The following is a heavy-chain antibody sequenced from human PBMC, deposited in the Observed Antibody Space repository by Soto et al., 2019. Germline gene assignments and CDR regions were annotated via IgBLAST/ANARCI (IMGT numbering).Heavy chain of an antibody. J-gene: IGHJ5*02. CDR3: AKDHESGYDSNNWFDP. Sequence: GGSLRLSCAASGFTFSSYAMSWVRQAPGKGLEWVSAISGSGGSTYYADSVKGRFTISRDNSKNTLYLQMNSLRAEDTAVYYCAKDHESGYDSNNWFDPWGQGTLVTVS. CDR1: GFTFSSYA. CDR2: ISGSGGST. V-gene: IGHV3-23*01. D-gene: IGHD5-12*01.